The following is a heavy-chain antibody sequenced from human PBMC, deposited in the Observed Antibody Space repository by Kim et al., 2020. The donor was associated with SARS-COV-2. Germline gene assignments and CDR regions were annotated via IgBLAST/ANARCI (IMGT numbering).Heavy chain of an antibody. CDR2: IKSKTDGGTT. CDR1: GFTFSNAW. Sequence: GGSLRLSCAASGFTFSNAWMSWVRQAPGKGLEWVGRIKSKTDGGTTDYAAPVKGRFTISRDDSKNTLYLQMNSLKTEDTAVYYCTTDPQNPEDIVVVVAAPWGQGTLVTVSS. CDR3: TTDPQNPEDIVVVVAAP. V-gene: IGHV3-15*01. D-gene: IGHD2-15*01. J-gene: IGHJ5*02.